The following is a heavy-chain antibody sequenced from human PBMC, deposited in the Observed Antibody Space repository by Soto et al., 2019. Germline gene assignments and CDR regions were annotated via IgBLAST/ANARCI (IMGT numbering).Heavy chain of an antibody. CDR2: IDPSDSYT. Sequence: PRGSLKISCKGSGYSFTSYWISWVRQMPGKGLEWMGRIDPSDSYTNYSPSFQGHVTISADKSISTAYLQWSSLKASDTAMYYCASLSESWFDPWGQGTLVTVSS. V-gene: IGHV5-10-1*01. J-gene: IGHJ5*02. CDR3: ASLSESWFDP. D-gene: IGHD6-25*01. CDR1: GYSFTSYW.